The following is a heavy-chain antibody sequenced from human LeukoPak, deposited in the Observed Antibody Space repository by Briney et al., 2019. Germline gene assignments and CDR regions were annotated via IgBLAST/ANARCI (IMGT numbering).Heavy chain of an antibody. CDR1: GFTFSSYA. D-gene: IGHD3-10*01. V-gene: IGHV3-30*18. J-gene: IGHJ4*02. Sequence: GGSLRLSCAASGFTFSSYAMSWVRQAPGKGLEWVAVISYDGSNKYYADSVKGRFTISRDNSKNTLYLQMNSLRAEDTAVYYCAKLYGSGSYYFGDYWGQGTLVTVSS. CDR3: AKLYGSGSYYFGDY. CDR2: ISYDGSNK.